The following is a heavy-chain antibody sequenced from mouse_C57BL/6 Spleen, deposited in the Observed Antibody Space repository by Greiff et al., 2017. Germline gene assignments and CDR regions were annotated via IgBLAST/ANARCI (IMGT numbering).Heavy chain of an antibody. CDR3: VRHGSNHARDY. V-gene: IGHV10-1*01. D-gene: IGHD2-5*01. Sequence: EVQLVESGGGLVQPKGSLTLSCAASGFSFTTYAMNWVRQAPGTGLEWVARIRSKSNNDATYYADSVKDRFTISRDDSESMLDLQMNNVKTEDTAMYYCVRHGSNHARDYWGQGTSVTVSS. CDR1: GFSFTTYA. J-gene: IGHJ4*01. CDR2: IRSKSNNDAT.